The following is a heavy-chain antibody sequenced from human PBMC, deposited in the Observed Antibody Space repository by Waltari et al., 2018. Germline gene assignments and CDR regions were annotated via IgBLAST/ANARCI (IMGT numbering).Heavy chain of an antibody. V-gene: IGHV4-39*07. CDR3: ARGKYDYDSSGYPVTFDI. D-gene: IGHD3-22*01. CDR2: IYYSGST. Sequence: QLQLQESGPGLVKPSETLSLTCTVSGGSISSSRYYWGWLRQPPGTGLEWIGSIYYSGSTYYNPYLKSRVTISVDTSKNQFSLKLRSVTAADTAVYYCARGKYDYDSSGYPVTFDIWGQGTMVTVSS. CDR1: GGSISSSRYY. J-gene: IGHJ3*02.